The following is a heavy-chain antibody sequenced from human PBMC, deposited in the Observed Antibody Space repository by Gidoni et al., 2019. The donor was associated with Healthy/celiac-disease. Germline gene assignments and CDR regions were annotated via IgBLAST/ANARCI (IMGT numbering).Heavy chain of an antibody. J-gene: IGHJ4*02. CDR1: RFHFTSSA. D-gene: IGHD6-19*01. CDR2: IIVGSGKT. V-gene: IGHV1-58*01. Sequence: QMQLVQSGPEVKKPGTSVKVSCEASRFHFTSSAVQWVRQARGHRLEWIGWIIVGSGKTNYAQKFKERVTSTRDMYTSTAYMELSSLRSEDTAVYYCAADPVSGGVFDYWGQGTLVTVSS. CDR3: AADPVSGGVFDY.